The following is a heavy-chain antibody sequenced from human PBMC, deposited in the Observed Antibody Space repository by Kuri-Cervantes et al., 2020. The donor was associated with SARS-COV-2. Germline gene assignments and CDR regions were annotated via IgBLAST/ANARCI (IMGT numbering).Heavy chain of an antibody. CDR2: IIPILGTV. Sequence: SVKVSCKASGGTFSSYAISWVRQAPGQGLEWMGRIIPILGTVNYAQKFQGRVTITADKSTSTAYMELSSLRSEDTAVYYCASSIYSYGTYYYYYYMDVWGKGTTVTVSS. CDR3: ASSIYSYGTYYYYYYMDV. D-gene: IGHD5-18*01. V-gene: IGHV1-69*04. J-gene: IGHJ6*03. CDR1: GGTFSSYA.